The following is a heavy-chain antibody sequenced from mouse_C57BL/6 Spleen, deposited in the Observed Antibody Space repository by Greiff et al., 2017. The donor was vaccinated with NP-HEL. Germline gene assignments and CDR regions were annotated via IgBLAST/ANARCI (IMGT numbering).Heavy chain of an antibody. CDR1: GYSFTGYY. V-gene: IGHV1-42*01. CDR2: INPSTGGT. CDR3: AGYAMDY. Sequence: LVESGPELVKPGASVKISCKASGYSFTGYYMNWVKQSPEKSLEWIGEINPSTGGTTYNQKFKAKATLTVDKSSSTAYMQLKSLTSEDSAVYYCAGYAMDYWGQGTSVTVSS. J-gene: IGHJ4*01.